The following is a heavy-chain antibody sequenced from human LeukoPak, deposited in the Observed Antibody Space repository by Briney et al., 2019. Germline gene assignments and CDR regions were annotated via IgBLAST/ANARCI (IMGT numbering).Heavy chain of an antibody. J-gene: IGHJ6*02. V-gene: IGHV1-69*01. CDR2: IIPIFGTA. CDR1: GGTFSSYA. Sequence: WASVKVSCKASGGTFSSYAISWVRQAPGQGLEWMGGIIPIFGTANYAQKFQGRVTITADESTSTAYMELSSLRSEDTAVYYCAARTDYYYYYGMDVWGQGTTVTVSS. CDR3: AARTDYYYYYGMDV. D-gene: IGHD1-1*01.